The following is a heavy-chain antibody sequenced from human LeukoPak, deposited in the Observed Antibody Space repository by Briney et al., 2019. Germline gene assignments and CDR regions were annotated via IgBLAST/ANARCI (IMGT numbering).Heavy chain of an antibody. CDR3: ARGNGDSSGPXFXX. CDR1: GGTFSSYT. V-gene: IGHV1-69*02. Sequence: SVKVSCKASGGTFSSYTISWVRQAPGQRLEWMGRIIPILGIANYAQKSQGRVTITADKSTSTAYMELSSLRSEDTAVYYCARGNGDSSGPXFXXWGQXXLVT. D-gene: IGHD3-22*01. CDR2: IIPILGIA. J-gene: IGHJ1*01.